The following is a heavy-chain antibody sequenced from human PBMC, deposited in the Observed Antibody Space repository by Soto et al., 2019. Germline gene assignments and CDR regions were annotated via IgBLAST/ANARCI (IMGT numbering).Heavy chain of an antibody. V-gene: IGHV3-23*01. Sequence: EGQLLESGGGLVQPGGSLRLSCADSGFPFSDSAMSWVRQAPGKGLEWVSSLSGSGGNTYYADSVKGRFTISRDNSKNTVYLQMNSLRAEDTAVYYCAKAAYCSGGSCQVAFAIWGQGTMVTVSS. J-gene: IGHJ3*02. CDR1: GFPFSDSA. CDR2: LSGSGGNT. D-gene: IGHD2-15*01. CDR3: AKAAYCSGGSCQVAFAI.